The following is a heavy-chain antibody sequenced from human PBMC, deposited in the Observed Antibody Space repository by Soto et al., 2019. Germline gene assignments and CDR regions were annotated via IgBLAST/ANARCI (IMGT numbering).Heavy chain of an antibody. D-gene: IGHD2-2*02. CDR3: ARLYCSSTSCYRGAFDI. V-gene: IGHV1-2*04. CDR2: INPNSGGT. Sequence: QVQLVQSGAEVKKPGASVKVSCKASGYTFTGYYMHWVRQAPGQGLEWMGWINPNSGGTNYAQKFQGWVTMTRDTYISTAYMELSRLRSDDTAVYYCARLYCSSTSCYRGAFDIWGQGTMVTVSS. CDR1: GYTFTGYY. J-gene: IGHJ3*02.